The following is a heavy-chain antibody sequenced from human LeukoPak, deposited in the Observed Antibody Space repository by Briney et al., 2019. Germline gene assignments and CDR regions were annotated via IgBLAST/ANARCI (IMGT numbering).Heavy chain of an antibody. CDR1: GYTFTSYD. CDR2: INPNSGGT. Sequence: GASVKVSCKASGYTFTSYDINWVRQATGQGLEWMGWINPNSGGTNYAQKFQGRVTMTRDTSISTAYMELSRLRSDDTAVYYCARDWAAVAGTDYWGQGTLVTVSS. CDR3: ARDWAAVAGTDY. J-gene: IGHJ4*02. V-gene: IGHV1-2*02. D-gene: IGHD6-19*01.